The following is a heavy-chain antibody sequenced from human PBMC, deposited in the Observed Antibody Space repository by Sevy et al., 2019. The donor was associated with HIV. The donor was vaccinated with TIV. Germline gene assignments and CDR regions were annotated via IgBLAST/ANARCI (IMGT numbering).Heavy chain of an antibody. CDR2: FDPEDGET. CDR3: ATAREYYEDNSGYFDY. CDR1: GHTLTDIS. V-gene: IGHV1-24*01. J-gene: IGHJ4*02. Sequence: ASVKVSCKVSGHTLTDISMHWVRQTPGRGLEWMGRFDPEDGETIYAQKFQGRITMTEDTSTDTAYLELSSLRSEDTAVYYCATAREYYEDNSGYFDYWGPGTLVTVSS. D-gene: IGHD3-22*01.